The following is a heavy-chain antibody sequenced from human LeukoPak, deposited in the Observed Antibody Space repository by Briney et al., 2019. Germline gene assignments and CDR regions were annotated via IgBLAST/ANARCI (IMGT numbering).Heavy chain of an antibody. CDR1: GFTFSSYG. CDR3: AKEMYSSSSWDWFDP. J-gene: IGHJ5*02. V-gene: IGHV3-30*18. CDR2: ISYDGSNK. Sequence: GGSLRLSCAASGFTFSSYGMHWVRQAPGKGLEWVAVISYDGSNKYYADSVKGRFTISRDNSKNTLYLQMNSLRAKDTAVYYCAKEMYSSSSWDWFDPWGQGTLVTVSS. D-gene: IGHD6-6*01.